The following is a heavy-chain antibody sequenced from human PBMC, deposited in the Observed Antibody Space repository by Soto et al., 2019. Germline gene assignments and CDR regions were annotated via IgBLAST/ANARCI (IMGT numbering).Heavy chain of an antibody. J-gene: IGHJ4*02. Sequence: QVQLVQSGAEVKKPGSSVKVSCKASGGTFSSYAISWVRQAPGQGLEWMGGIIPIFGTANYAQKFQGRVTITADESTSTAYMELSSLRSEDTAVYYCARIGDILTGSLIPPESYSGQGTLVTVSS. CDR1: GGTFSSYA. CDR3: ARIGDILTGSLIPPESY. V-gene: IGHV1-69*01. CDR2: IIPIFGTA. D-gene: IGHD3-9*01.